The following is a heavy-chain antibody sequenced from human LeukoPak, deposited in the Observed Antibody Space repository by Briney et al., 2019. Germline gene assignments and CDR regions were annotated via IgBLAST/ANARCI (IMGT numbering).Heavy chain of an antibody. CDR3: ARDANYGDYDPVIYYMDV. V-gene: IGHV3-7*01. Sequence: GGSLRLSCAASGFTFSIYWMNRVRQAPGKGLEWVAHIQQDGGEKYYVDSVKGRFTISRDNAKNSLFLQMNSLRAEDTAVYYCARDANYGDYDPVIYYMDVWGKGTTVTVSS. J-gene: IGHJ6*03. CDR2: IQQDGGEK. CDR1: GFTFSIYW. D-gene: IGHD4-17*01.